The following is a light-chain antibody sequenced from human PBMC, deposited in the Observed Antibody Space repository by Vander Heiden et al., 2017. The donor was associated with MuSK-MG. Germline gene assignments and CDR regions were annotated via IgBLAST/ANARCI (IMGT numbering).Light chain of an antibody. CDR3: SSYAGSNNLV. CDR1: SSDVGGYNY. CDR2: EVS. J-gene: IGLJ2*01. V-gene: IGLV2-8*01. Sequence: QSALTQPPSASGSPGQSVTISCTGTSSDVGGYNYVSWYQQHPGKAHKLMIYEVSKRPSWVPDRFSGSKSGNTASLTVSGLQAEDEADYYCSSYAGSNNLVFGGGTKLTVL.